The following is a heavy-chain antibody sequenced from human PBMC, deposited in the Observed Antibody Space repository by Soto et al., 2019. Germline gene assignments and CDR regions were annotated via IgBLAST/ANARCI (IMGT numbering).Heavy chain of an antibody. CDR2: IVPNVGTV. J-gene: IGHJ4*02. V-gene: IGHV1-69*06. Sequence: QMQLVQSGAEVKKPGSSVKVSCKASGGTLSSFINYPINWVRQAPGQGLEWMGGIVPNVGTVNYAQKFQGRVTITADKSTGTAYMEVSSLRSEDTALYYCARRDTSGFLPYFYNWGQGTLVTVSS. D-gene: IGHD3-3*01. CDR1: GGTLSSFINYP. CDR3: ARRDTSGFLPYFYN.